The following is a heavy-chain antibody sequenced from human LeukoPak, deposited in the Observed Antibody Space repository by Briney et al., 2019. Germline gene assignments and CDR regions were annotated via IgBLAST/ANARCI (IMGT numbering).Heavy chain of an antibody. CDR3: ARIDRRGTTGFSGDS. J-gene: IGHJ4*02. Sequence: GGSLRLSCEASGFMFRNYDMSWVRQAPGKGLEWVSTISTGGGSTYYADSVKGRFTISRDNSKNTLHLLMNSLRAEDTAVYYCARIDRRGTTGFSGDSWGQGTLVTVSS. CDR2: ISTGGGST. CDR1: GFMFRNYD. V-gene: IGHV3-23*01. D-gene: IGHD3-10*01.